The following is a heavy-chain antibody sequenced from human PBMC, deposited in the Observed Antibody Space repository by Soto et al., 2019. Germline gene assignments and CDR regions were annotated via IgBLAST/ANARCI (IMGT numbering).Heavy chain of an antibody. Sequence: GGSLRLSCAASGFTFSNYAMSWVRQAPGKGLEWVSGISGSGGITLYADSVKGRFTISRDNSKNTLYLEINSLRAEDTAVYYCHTCGWTTYWYLDLWGRGTLVTVSS. J-gene: IGHJ2*01. V-gene: IGHV3-23*01. CDR2: ISGSGGIT. D-gene: IGHD6-19*01. CDR3: HTCGWTTYWYLDL. CDR1: GFTFSNYA.